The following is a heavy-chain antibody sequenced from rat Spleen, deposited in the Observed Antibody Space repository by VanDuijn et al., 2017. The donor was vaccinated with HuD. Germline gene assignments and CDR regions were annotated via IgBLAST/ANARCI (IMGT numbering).Heavy chain of an antibody. D-gene: IGHD1-12*02. CDR3: ARHPHRVYYYDGFDY. Sequence: EVQLVESGGGLVQPGRSMKLSCAASGFTFSSFPMAWVRQAPTKGLEWVATISTSGGSTYYRDSVKGRFTISRDNAKNTLYLQMDSLRSEDTATYYCARHPHRVYYYDGFDYWGQGVMVTVSS. CDR1: GFTFSSFP. V-gene: IGHV5-46*01. J-gene: IGHJ2*01. CDR2: ISTSGGST.